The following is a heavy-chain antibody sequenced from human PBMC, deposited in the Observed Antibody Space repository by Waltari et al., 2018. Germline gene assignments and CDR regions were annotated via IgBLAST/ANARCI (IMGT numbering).Heavy chain of an antibody. D-gene: IGHD3-9*01. CDR3: ARALRYHDAFDI. CDR2: INNSGIT. V-gene: IGHV4-34*01. Sequence: QVQLQQWGAGLLKPSETLSLTCAVYGGSFSGYYWSWIRQPPGKGLEWIGEINNSGITNYNPSLKSRVTISVDTSNNQFSLKLSSVTAADTAVYYCARALRYHDAFDIWGQGTMVTVSS. CDR1: GGSFSGYY. J-gene: IGHJ3*02.